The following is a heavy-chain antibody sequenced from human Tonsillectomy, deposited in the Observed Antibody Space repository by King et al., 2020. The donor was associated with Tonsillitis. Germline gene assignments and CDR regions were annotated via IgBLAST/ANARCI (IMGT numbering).Heavy chain of an antibody. CDR2: ISGSGAGT. V-gene: IGHV3-23*04. D-gene: IGHD2-21*02. CDR1: GFTFSSYA. Sequence: VQLVESGGGLVLPGGSLRLSCAASGFTFSSYAMSWVRQAPGKGLEWVSAISGSGAGTYYADSVKGRFTISRDNSKNTLYLQMNSLGAEDTAVYYCAKDGSDCGGDCYPIDAFDFWGQGTLVTVSS. CDR3: AKDGSDCGGDCYPIDAFDF. J-gene: IGHJ3*01.